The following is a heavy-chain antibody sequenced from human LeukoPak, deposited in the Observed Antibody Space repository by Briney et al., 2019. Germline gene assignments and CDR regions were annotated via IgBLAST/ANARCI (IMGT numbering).Heavy chain of an antibody. J-gene: IGHJ5*02. CDR2: IHTSGST. Sequence: PSQTLSLTCTVSGDSISSGNSHWSWIRLPAGRGLEWIGRIHTSGSTYYNPSLKSRVTISVDTSKNQFSLKLNSVTAADTAVYYCARAWLTNWFDPWGQGTLVTVSS. V-gene: IGHV4-61*02. D-gene: IGHD3-16*01. CDR1: GDSISSGNSH. CDR3: ARAWLTNWFDP.